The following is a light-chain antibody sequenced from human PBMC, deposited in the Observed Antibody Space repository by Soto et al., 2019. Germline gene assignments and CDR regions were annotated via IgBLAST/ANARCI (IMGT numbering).Light chain of an antibody. J-gene: IGLJ2*01. V-gene: IGLV2-11*01. CDR2: DVS. CDR3: CSYGGSYTWV. CDR1: SGDVGGYNF. Sequence: QSALTQPRLVSGSPGQSVTISCTGTSGDVGGYNFVSWYQQHPGKVPTLVIFDVSHRPSGVPDRFSGSKSGNTASLTISGLQAEDEADYYCCSYGGSYTWVFGGGTKLTVL.